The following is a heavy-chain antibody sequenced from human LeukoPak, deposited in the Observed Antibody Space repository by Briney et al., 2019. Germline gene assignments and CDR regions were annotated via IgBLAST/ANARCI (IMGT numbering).Heavy chain of an antibody. CDR3: ARQKCTSTSCLTKNAFDI. V-gene: IGHV4-4*09. CDR2: IYTSGST. CDR1: GSISGYY. D-gene: IGHD2-2*01. Sequence: SETLSLTCTVLGSISGYYWSWIRQPPGKELEWIGYIYTSGSTNYNASLESRVTISVDTSKNQFSLDLTSVTAADTAVYYCARQKCTSTSCLTKNAFDIWGQGTMVTVSS. J-gene: IGHJ3*02.